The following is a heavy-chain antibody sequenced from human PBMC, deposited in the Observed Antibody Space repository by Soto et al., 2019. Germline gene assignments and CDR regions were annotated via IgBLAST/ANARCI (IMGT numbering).Heavy chain of an antibody. J-gene: IGHJ4*02. CDR3: ARTYSSGWPILRH. CDR1: GGSISSGGYS. V-gene: IGHV4-30-2*01. Sequence: PSETLSLTCAVSGGSISSGGYSWSWIRQPPGKGLEWIGYIYHSGSTYYNPSLKSRVTISVDRSKNQFSLKLSSVTAADMAVYYCARTYSSGWPILRHWSQGTLVTVSS. CDR2: IYHSGST. D-gene: IGHD6-19*01.